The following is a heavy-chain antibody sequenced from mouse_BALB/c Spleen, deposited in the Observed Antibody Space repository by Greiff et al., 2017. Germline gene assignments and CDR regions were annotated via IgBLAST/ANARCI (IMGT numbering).Heavy chain of an antibody. CDR2: ISSGGSYT. J-gene: IGHJ4*01. CDR1: GFTFSSYA. V-gene: IGHV5-9-4*01. D-gene: IGHD2-4*01. CDR3: ARYDYDRTYYAMDY. Sequence: EVQRVESGGGLVKPGGSLKLSCAASGFTFSSYAMSWVRQSPEKRLEWVAEISSGGSYTYYPDTVTGRFTISRDNAKNTLYLEMSSLRSEDTAMYYCARYDYDRTYYAMDYWGQGTSVTVSS.